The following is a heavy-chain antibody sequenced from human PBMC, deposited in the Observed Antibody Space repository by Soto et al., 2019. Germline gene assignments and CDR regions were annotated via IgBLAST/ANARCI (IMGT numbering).Heavy chain of an antibody. V-gene: IGHV1-8*01. J-gene: IGHJ4*02. CDR3: ARERTGPNYFDY. D-gene: IGHD1-1*01. Sequence: QVQLVQSGAEVKKPGASVKVSCKASGYTFTSYDINWVRQATGQGLEWMGWMNPNSGNTDYAQKFQGRVTITRNTSVSTSYMELSILGFEDPAVHYCARERTGPNYFDYWGQGILVTVSS. CDR1: GYTFTSYD. CDR2: MNPNSGNT.